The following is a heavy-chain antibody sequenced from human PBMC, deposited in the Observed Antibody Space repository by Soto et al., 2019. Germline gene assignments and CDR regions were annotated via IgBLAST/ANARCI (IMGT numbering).Heavy chain of an antibody. Sequence: VASVKVSCKASGYTFTSYAMHWVRQAPGQRLEWMGWINAGNGNTKYSQKFQGRVTITRDTSASTAYMELSSLRSEDTAVYYCARGHGIAAAGRPDYFDYWGQGTLVTVSS. V-gene: IGHV1-3*01. CDR1: GYTFTSYA. D-gene: IGHD6-13*01. CDR3: ARGHGIAAAGRPDYFDY. CDR2: INAGNGNT. J-gene: IGHJ4*02.